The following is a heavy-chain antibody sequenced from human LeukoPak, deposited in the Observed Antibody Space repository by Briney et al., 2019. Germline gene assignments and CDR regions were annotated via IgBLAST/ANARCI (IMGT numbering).Heavy chain of an antibody. D-gene: IGHD3-22*01. V-gene: IGHV4-39*01. CDR2: IYYSGST. CDR3: GRQGKRYDSSGYGRLNAFDI. J-gene: IGHJ3*02. CDR1: DGSISSSSYH. Sequence: PSETLSLTCTVSDGSISSSSYHWGWIRQPPGKGLEWIGSIYYSGSTYYNPSLKSRVTISVDTSKNQFSLKLSSVTAADTAVYYCGRQGKRYDSSGYGRLNAFDIWGQGTMVTVSS.